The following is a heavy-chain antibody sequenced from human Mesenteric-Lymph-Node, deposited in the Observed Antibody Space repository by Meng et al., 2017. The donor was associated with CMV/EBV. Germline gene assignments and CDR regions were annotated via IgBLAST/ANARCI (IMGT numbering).Heavy chain of an antibody. CDR2: ILYDGSNK. CDR3: ARDRFTIFGVIINGMDV. J-gene: IGHJ6*02. CDR1: GFMFDDYA. D-gene: IGHD3-3*01. V-gene: IGHV3-30*01. Sequence: GGSLRLSCTASGFMFDDYAMHWVRQRPGKGLEWVAAILYDGSNKYYAASVKGRFTISGDNSKNTVYLQMNSLRAEDTAMYHRARDRFTIFGVIINGMDVWGQGTSVTVSS.